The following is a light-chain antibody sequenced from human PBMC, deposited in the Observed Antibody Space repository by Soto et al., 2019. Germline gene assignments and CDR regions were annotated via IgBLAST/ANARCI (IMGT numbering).Light chain of an antibody. Sequence: EIVMTQSPATLSVSPGERAALSCRASQSVSANLAWYQHKLGQAPRLLIYGASTRATGVPARFSGSWSGTEFTLTISSLQSEDFAVYYCQQYANWPTFGQGTKVDIK. V-gene: IGKV3-15*01. CDR1: QSVSAN. CDR3: QQYANWPT. J-gene: IGKJ1*01. CDR2: GAS.